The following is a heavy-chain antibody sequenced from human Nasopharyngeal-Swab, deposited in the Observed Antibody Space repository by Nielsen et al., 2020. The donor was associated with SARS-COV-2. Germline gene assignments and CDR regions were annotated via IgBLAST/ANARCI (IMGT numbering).Heavy chain of an antibody. CDR3: ANGIAARFSHYYMDV. V-gene: IGHV3-23*01. CDR1: GFTFSSYA. CDR2: ISGSGGST. J-gene: IGHJ6*03. D-gene: IGHD6-6*01. Sequence: GESLKISCAASGFTFSSYAMSWVRQAPGKGPEWVSAISGSGGSTYYADSVKGRFTISRDNSKNTLYLQMNSLRAEDTAVYYCANGIAARFSHYYMDVWGKGTTVTVSS.